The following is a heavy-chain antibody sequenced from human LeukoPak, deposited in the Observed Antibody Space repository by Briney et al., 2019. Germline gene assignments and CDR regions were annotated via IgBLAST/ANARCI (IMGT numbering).Heavy chain of an antibody. V-gene: IGHV4-30-2*01. CDR3: ARGGPAG. CDR1: GGSISSGGYS. CDR2: IYHSGST. Sequence: SQTLSLTCAVSGGSISSGGYSWSWIRQPPGKGLEWIGYIYHSGSTYYNPSLKSRVTISVDRSKNQFSLKLSSVTAADTAVYYCARGGPAGWGQGTLVTVSS. J-gene: IGHJ4*02. D-gene: IGHD5-12*01.